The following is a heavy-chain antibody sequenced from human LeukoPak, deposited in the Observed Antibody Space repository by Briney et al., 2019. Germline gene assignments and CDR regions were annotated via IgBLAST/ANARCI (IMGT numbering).Heavy chain of an antibody. D-gene: IGHD3-16*01. J-gene: IGHJ4*02. V-gene: IGHV1-69*01. Sequence: ASVKVSCKASGGTFSSFAIGWVRQAPGQGLEWMGGIIPTSSVPNYAQKIRDRLTISADESARTAYLELSSLTSDDTAVYYCAREPRVGESTSNFWGQGTLVTVSS. CDR3: AREPRVGESTSNF. CDR1: GGTFSSFA. CDR2: IIPTSSVP.